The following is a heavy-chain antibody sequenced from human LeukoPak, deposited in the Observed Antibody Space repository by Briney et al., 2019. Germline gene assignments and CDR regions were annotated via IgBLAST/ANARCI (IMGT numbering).Heavy chain of an antibody. D-gene: IGHD6-19*01. CDR3: ARDVYGAVAGTSFDY. J-gene: IGHJ4*02. V-gene: IGHV4-39*07. CDR2: IYYSGST. Sequence: SETLSLTCTVSGGSISSSSYYWGWIRQPPGKGLEWIGSIYYSGSTYYNPSLKSRVTISVDTSKNQFSLKLSSVTAADTAVYYCARDVYGAVAGTSFDYWGQGTLVTVSS. CDR1: GGSISSSSYY.